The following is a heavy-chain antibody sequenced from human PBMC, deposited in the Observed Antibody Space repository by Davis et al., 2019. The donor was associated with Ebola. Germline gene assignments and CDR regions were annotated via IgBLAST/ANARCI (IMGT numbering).Heavy chain of an antibody. D-gene: IGHD3-16*01. CDR2: IYSGGST. CDR1: GFTVSSNY. J-gene: IGHJ4*02. Sequence: PGGSLRLSCAASGFTVSSNYMSWVRQAPGKGLEWVSVIYSGGSTYYADSVKGRFTISRDNSKNTLYLQMNSLRAEDTAVYYCAKIGGPGGTIPGQEWAFDYWGQGTLVTVSS. V-gene: IGHV3-53*05. CDR3: AKIGGPGGTIPGQEWAFDY.